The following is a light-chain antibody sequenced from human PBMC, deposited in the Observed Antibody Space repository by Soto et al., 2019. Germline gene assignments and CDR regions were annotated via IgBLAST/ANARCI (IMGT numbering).Light chain of an antibody. Sequence: DIQLTQSPSFLSASVGDRVTITCRASQDINTYLAWYQQKPGKAPKLLIFAASTLQNWFPSRCICSGSGTEFTVKITSLQPEDFATYYCQQRKSYPITFGQGTRLEIK. J-gene: IGKJ5*01. CDR1: QDINTY. CDR3: QQRKSYPIT. CDR2: AAS. V-gene: IGKV1-9*01.